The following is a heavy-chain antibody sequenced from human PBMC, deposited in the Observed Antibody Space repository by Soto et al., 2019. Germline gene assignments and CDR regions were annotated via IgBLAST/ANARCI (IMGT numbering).Heavy chain of an antibody. D-gene: IGHD3-16*01. CDR2: VSPDGGNK. CDR3: LNGGEAAANDDYYYYGMDV. J-gene: IGHJ6*02. V-gene: IGHV3-30*03. Sequence: GGSRRLSCAASGLAFSSYGMHWVRQPPGKGPEWVAAVSPDGGNKYYADSVKGRFTISRDNSKNTLYLQMNSLRAEDTAVYYCLNGGEAAANDDYYYYGMDVWGQGTTVTVSS. CDR1: GLAFSSYG.